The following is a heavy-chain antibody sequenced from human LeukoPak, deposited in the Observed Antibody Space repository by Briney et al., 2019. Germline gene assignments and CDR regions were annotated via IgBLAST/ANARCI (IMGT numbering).Heavy chain of an antibody. CDR2: MNPNSGNT. CDR1: GYTFTSYD. Sequence: ASVKVSCKASGYTFTSYDINWVRQATGQGLEWMGWMNPNSGNTGYAQKLQGRVTMTTDTSTSTAYMELRSLRSDDTAVYYCARDKRGSGSYYNVWGQGTLVTVSS. D-gene: IGHD3-10*01. J-gene: IGHJ4*02. CDR3: ARDKRGSGSYYNV. V-gene: IGHV1-8*02.